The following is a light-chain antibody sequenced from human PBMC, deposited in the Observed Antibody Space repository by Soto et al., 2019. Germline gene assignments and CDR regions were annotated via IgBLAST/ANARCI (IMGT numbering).Light chain of an antibody. CDR1: QRIATW. CDR2: GAS. J-gene: IGKJ1*01. V-gene: IGKV1-5*01. CDR3: QQYNSYWT. Sequence: DIPVTQSPSTLSASVGDRVTITCRASQRIATWLAWYQHQPGSAPKLLIYGASTLQSGVPSRFSGSGSGTEFTLTISSLQPDDFATYYCQQYNSYWTFGQGTKVDIK.